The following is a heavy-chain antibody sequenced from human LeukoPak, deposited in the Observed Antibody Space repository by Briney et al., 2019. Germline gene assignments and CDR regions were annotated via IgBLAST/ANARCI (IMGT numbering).Heavy chain of an antibody. CDR2: ISGSGGST. CDR3: ASPLRDMVATVDVDY. Sequence: GGSLRLSCAASGFTFSSYAMSWVRQAPGKGLEWVSAISGSGGSTYYADSVKGRFTISRDNSKNTLYLQRNSLRAEDTAVYYCASPLRDMVATVDVDYWGQGTLVTVSS. CDR1: GFTFSSYA. J-gene: IGHJ4*02. V-gene: IGHV3-23*01. D-gene: IGHD5-12*01.